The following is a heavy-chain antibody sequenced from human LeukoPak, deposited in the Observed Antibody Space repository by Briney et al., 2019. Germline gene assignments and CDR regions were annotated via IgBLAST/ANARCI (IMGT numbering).Heavy chain of an antibody. Sequence: GRSLRLSCAASGFTFSSYWMSWVRQAPGKGLEWVANMKQDGSEKYYVDSVKGRFTISRDNAKNSLYLQMNSLRAEDTAVYYCASCLREMATTDSDAFDIWGQGTMVTVSS. CDR3: ASCLREMATTDSDAFDI. CDR2: MKQDGSEK. CDR1: GFTFSSYW. D-gene: IGHD5-24*01. J-gene: IGHJ3*02. V-gene: IGHV3-7*01.